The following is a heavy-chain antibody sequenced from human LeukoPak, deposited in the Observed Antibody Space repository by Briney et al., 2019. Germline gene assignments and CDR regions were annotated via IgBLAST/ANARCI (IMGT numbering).Heavy chain of an antibody. D-gene: IGHD6-13*01. Sequence: GGSLRLSCAASGFTFSTYSIHWVRQAPGNGLEWVAVISYDGTTKYYAHSVKGRFTISRDNSKNTLYLQMSSLETEDTAVYYCARGKPGIAAAGTLSPLDYWGQGALVTVSS. CDR1: GFTFSTYS. J-gene: IGHJ4*02. V-gene: IGHV3-30*04. CDR3: ARGKPGIAAAGTLSPLDY. CDR2: ISYDGTTK.